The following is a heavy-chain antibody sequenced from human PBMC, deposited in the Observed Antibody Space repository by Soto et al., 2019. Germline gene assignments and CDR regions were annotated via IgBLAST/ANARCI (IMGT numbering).Heavy chain of an antibody. D-gene: IGHD2-2*01. J-gene: IGHJ5*02. Sequence: EVQLVESGGGLVKPGGSLRLSCAASGFTFSSYSMNWVRQAPGKGLEWVSSISSSSSYIYYADSVKGRFTISRDNAKNSLYLQMNSLRAEDTAVYYCAKDPYQLPTGSNWFDPWGQGTLVTVSS. V-gene: IGHV3-21*04. CDR1: GFTFSSYS. CDR2: ISSSSSYI. CDR3: AKDPYQLPTGSNWFDP.